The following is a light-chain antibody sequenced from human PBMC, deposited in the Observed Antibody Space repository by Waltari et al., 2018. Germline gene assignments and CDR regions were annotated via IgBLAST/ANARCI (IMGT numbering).Light chain of an antibody. CDR3: AAWDDSLSASL. CDR2: RND. Sequence: QTVLTQPPSVSGTPGQRVTISCSGSSFTIGGNYVYLFQQLPGTAPKLLIYRNDERPSGVPDRISGSKSGTSASLAISGLRSEDEAHYYCAAWDDSLSASLFGGGTKLTVL. V-gene: IGLV1-47*01. J-gene: IGLJ3*02. CDR1: SFTIGGNY.